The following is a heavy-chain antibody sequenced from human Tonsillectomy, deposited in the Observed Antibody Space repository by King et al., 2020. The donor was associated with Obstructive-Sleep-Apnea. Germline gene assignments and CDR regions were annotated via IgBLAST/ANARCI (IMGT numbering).Heavy chain of an antibody. Sequence: VQLVESGGGLAQPGRSLRLSCEASGFSFDDYAMHWVRQPPGKGLEWVSGISYNSGFVAYADSVKGRFTISRDNAENSLYLQINSLRPEDTALYYCTKAGPAPXYXTXTXXSCXXGTXXXXXXXGTLVTVSS. J-gene: IGHJ4*02. V-gene: IGHV3-9*01. CDR2: ISYNSGFV. D-gene: IGHD2-2*01. CDR1: GFSFDDYA. CDR3: TKAGPAPXYXTXTXXSCXXGTXXXX.